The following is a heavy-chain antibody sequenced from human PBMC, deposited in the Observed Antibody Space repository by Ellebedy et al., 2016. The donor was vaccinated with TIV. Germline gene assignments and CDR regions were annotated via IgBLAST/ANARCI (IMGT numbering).Heavy chain of an antibody. J-gene: IGHJ4*02. Sequence: PGGSLRLSCAVSGFTFRDFWMHWVRQAPGKGLVWVSRINSDGGSTNYADSVKGRFTISRDNAKNTLYLQMNSLRIEDTAVYYCVRDQRYYYGSGSYNKDLDYWGQGTLVTVSS. D-gene: IGHD3-10*01. CDR3: VRDQRYYYGSGSYNKDLDY. CDR1: GFTFRDFW. V-gene: IGHV3-74*01. CDR2: INSDGGST.